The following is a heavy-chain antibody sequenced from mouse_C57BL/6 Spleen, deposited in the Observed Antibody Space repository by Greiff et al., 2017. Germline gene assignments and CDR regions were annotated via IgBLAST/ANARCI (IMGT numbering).Heavy chain of an antibody. CDR3: AIMVTGYYFDY. J-gene: IGHJ2*01. CDR2: ISSGSSTI. CDR1: GFTFSDYG. D-gene: IGHD2-2*01. V-gene: IGHV5-17*01. Sequence: EVNVVESGGGLVKPGGSLKLSCAASGFTFSDYGMHWVRQAPEKGLEWVAYISSGSSTIYYADTVKGRFTISRDNAKNTLFLQMTSLRSEDTAMYYCAIMVTGYYFDYWGQGTTLTVSS.